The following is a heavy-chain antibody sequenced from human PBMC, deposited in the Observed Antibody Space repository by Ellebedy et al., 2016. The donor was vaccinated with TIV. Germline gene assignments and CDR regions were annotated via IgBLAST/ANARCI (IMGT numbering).Heavy chain of an antibody. Sequence: GGSLRLSCAASGFTFSSYAMSWVRQAPGKGPEWVSVIIGSGVSAYYADAVKGRFTMSRDNFRNTLYLQVNSLRAEDTAVYYCAKDLGYTYGSPGWGQGTLVTVSS. CDR3: AKDLGYTYGSPG. D-gene: IGHD2-8*01. CDR2: IIGSGVSA. V-gene: IGHV3-23*01. J-gene: IGHJ4*02. CDR1: GFTFSSYA.